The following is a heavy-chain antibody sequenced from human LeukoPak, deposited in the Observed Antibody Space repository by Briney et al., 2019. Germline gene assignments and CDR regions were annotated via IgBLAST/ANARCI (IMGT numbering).Heavy chain of an antibody. Sequence: GGSLRLSCAASGFTFDDYGMNWVRQAPGKGLEWVSGINWNGGSTGYADSVKGRFTISRDNAKNSLYLQMNSLRAEDTALYYCARDGGIAVAGKPYYYYYMDVWGKGTTVTVSS. CDR1: GFTFDDYG. CDR3: ARDGGIAVAGKPYYYYYMDV. V-gene: IGHV3-20*04. D-gene: IGHD6-19*01. CDR2: INWNGGST. J-gene: IGHJ6*03.